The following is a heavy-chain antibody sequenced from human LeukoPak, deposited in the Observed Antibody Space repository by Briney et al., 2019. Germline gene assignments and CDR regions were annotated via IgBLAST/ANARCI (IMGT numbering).Heavy chain of an antibody. J-gene: IGHJ5*02. CDR2: ISAYNGNT. V-gene: IGHV1-18*01. CDR3: ARDPSSRQLVQGAPNWFDP. CDR1: GYTFTSYG. Sequence: ASVEVSCKASGYTFTSYGISWVRQTPGQGLERMGWISAYNGNTNYAQKLQGRVTMTTDTSTSTAYMELRSLRSDDTAVYYCARDPSSRQLVQGAPNWFDPWGQGTLVTVSS. D-gene: IGHD6-13*01.